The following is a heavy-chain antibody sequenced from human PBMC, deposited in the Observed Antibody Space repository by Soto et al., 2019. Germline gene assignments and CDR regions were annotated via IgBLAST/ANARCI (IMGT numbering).Heavy chain of an antibody. J-gene: IGHJ4*02. V-gene: IGHV1-69*01. CDR2: FIPIFVSA. Sequence: QLHLVQSGAEVKKAGSSVKVSCKASGGTVSSYAITWVRQAPGKGLEWMGVFIPIFVSAHYAPKFQGRITITADESTSTAYMELSGLTFEDTAIYYCARDVSSDTTGFRGYDLWGQGTQVTVSS. D-gene: IGHD3-10*01. CDR1: GGTVSSYA. CDR3: ARDVSSDTTGFRGYDL.